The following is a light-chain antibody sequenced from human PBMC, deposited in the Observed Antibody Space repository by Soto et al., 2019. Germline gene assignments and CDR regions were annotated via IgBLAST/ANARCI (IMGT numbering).Light chain of an antibody. J-gene: IGKJ4*01. CDR2: DAS. CDR3: QQRSNWPPLT. V-gene: IGKV3-11*01. CDR1: QSVNSY. Sequence: PGERATLSCRASQSVNSYLAWYQQKPGQAPRLLIYDASNRATGIPARFSGSGSGTDFTLTISSLEPEDFAVYYCQQRSNWPPLTFGGRNKVQIK.